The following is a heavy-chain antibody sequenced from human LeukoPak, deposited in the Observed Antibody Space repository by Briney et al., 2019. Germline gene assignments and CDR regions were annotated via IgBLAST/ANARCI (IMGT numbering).Heavy chain of an antibody. J-gene: IGHJ4*02. Sequence: SETPSLTCTVSGGSISSHYWSWIRQPPGKGLEWIGYIYYSGSTNYNPSLKSRATISVDTSKNQFSLKLSSVTAADTAVYYCARAKVGAANPFDYWGQGTLVTVSS. CDR1: GGSISSHY. D-gene: IGHD1-26*01. CDR3: ARAKVGAANPFDY. V-gene: IGHV4-59*11. CDR2: IYYSGST.